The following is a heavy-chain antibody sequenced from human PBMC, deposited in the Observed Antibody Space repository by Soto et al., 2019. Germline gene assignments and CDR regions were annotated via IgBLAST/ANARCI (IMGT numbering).Heavy chain of an antibody. J-gene: IGHJ3*02. CDR3: ARHDNYHRTFDI. CDR2: TLYSGSP. Sequence: SETLSLTCRVSGGSVGTGAYYWSWIRQPPGKGLEWIGYTLYSGSPNYNPSLQSLQSRVTISVDTSRNQFSLRLTSVTAADTALYYCARHDNYHRTFDIWGQGTLVTVSS. CDR1: GGSVGTGAYY. V-gene: IGHV4-61*08. D-gene: IGHD3-9*01.